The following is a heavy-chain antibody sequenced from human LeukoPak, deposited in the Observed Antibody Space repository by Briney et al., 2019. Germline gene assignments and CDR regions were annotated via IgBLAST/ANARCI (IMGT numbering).Heavy chain of an antibody. V-gene: IGHV3-48*03. CDR2: ISSSGSTI. J-gene: IGHJ4*02. CDR1: GFTFSSYE. Sequence: PGGSLRLSCAAPGFTFSSYEMNWVRQAPGKGLEWVSYISSSGSTIYYADSVKGRFTISRDNAKNSLYLQMNSLRAEDTAVYYCSWGDILTGYYTGGFDYWGQGTLVTVSS. CDR3: SWGDILTGYYTGGFDY. D-gene: IGHD3-9*01.